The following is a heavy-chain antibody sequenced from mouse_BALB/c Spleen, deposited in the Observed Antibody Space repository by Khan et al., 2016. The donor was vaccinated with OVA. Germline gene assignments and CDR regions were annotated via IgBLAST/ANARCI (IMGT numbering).Heavy chain of an antibody. D-gene: IGHD1-1*01. CDR3: ARQGDGGGFAY. CDR1: GFTFTSYG. Sequence: EVQLVESGRDLVKPGGSLKLSCAASGFTFTSYGMSWVRQTPAKRLVWVVIIISGDIYTNYPASLKGRFSISRDNSKNTLYLQMNSLKTEDTATYSGARQGDGGGFAYWGQGTLVTVSA. CDR2: IISGDIYT. J-gene: IGHJ3*01. V-gene: IGHV5-6*01.